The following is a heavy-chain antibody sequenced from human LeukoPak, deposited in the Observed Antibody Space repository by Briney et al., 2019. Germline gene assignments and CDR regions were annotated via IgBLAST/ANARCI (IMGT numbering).Heavy chain of an antibody. CDR1: GYTFTTSG. D-gene: IGHD1-26*01. CDR2: ISPYNGNT. V-gene: IGHV1-18*01. Sequence: ASVKVSCKASGYTFTTSGISWVRQAPGQGLEWMGWISPYNGNTNYAQKVQGRVTMTTDTSTSTAHMELRTLRSVDTAVYYCARGLGATTFADFDYWGQGTLVTVSS. J-gene: IGHJ4*02. CDR3: ARGLGATTFADFDY.